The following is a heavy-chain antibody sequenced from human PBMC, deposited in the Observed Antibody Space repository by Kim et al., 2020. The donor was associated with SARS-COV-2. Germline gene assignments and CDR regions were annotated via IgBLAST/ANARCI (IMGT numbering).Heavy chain of an antibody. J-gene: IGHJ4*02. V-gene: IGHV4-31*03. Sequence: SETLSLTCTVSGGSISSGGYYWSWIRQHPGKGLEWIGYIYYSGSTYYNPSLKSRVTISVDTSKNQFSLKLSSVTAAGTAVYYCARGGLDMITFGGVIEYWGQGTLVTVSS. CDR3: ARGGLDMITFGGVIEY. CDR2: IYYSGST. D-gene: IGHD3-16*02. CDR1: GGSISSGGYY.